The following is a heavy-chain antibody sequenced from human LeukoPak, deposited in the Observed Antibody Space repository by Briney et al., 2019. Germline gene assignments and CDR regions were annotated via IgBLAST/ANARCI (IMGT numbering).Heavy chain of an antibody. CDR2: IIPILGIA. Sequence: GASVKVSCKASGYTFTGYYMHWVRQAPGQGLEWMGRIIPILGIANYAQKFQGRVTITADKSTSTAYMELSSLRSEDTAVYYCARGYYDSSGYLVYWGQGTLVTVSS. CDR3: ARGYYDSSGYLVY. CDR1: GYTFTGYY. V-gene: IGHV1-69*04. J-gene: IGHJ4*02. D-gene: IGHD3-22*01.